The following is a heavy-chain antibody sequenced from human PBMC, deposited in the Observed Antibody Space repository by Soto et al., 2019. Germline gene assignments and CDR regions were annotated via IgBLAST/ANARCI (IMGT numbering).Heavy chain of an antibody. D-gene: IGHD2-2*01. CDR3: ARGTRDYYYCMDV. Sequence: PGGSLRLSCAASGFTFSSYGMHWVRQAPGKGLEWVAVIWYDGSNKYYADSVKGRFTISRDNSKNTLYLQMNSLRAEDTAVYYCARGTRDYYYCMDVWGKGTMVTVSS. J-gene: IGHJ6*03. CDR2: IWYDGSNK. V-gene: IGHV3-33*01. CDR1: GFTFSSYG.